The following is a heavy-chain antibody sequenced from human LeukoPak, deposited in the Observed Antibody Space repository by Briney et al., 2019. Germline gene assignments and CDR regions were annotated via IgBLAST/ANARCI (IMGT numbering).Heavy chain of an antibody. CDR3: AKGDYDILTGYPHFDY. Sequence: GGSLRLSCAASGFTFSTYAMSWVRQAPGKGLEWVSAFGGSGGTTYYADSVKGRFTISRDNSNNTLYLQMSSLRAEDTAVYYCAKGDYDILTGYPHFDYWGQGTLVTVSS. CDR2: FGGSGGTT. J-gene: IGHJ4*02. D-gene: IGHD3-9*01. CDR1: GFTFSTYA. V-gene: IGHV3-23*01.